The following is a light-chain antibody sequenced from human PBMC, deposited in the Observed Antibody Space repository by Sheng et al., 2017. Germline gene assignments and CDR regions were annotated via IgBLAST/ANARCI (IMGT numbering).Light chain of an antibody. J-gene: IGLJ2*01. CDR2: ENN. CDR3: GTWDSSLSAVV. V-gene: IGLV1-51*02. CDR1: TSNIGYNF. Sequence: QSVLTQPPSVSAAPGQKVTISCSGSTSNIGYNFVSWYQQVPGTAPKLLIYENNKRPSGIPDRFSGSKSGTSATLGITGLQTGDEADYYCGTWDSSLSAVVFGGGTKLTVL.